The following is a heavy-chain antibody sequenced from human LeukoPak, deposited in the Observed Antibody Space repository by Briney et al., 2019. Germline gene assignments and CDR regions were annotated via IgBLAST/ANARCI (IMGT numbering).Heavy chain of an antibody. CDR1: GYTFTGYY. V-gene: IGHV1-2*02. J-gene: IGHJ4*02. CDR3: ARVIGGYSGYDDY. Sequence: GASVKVSCKASGYTFTGYYMHWVRQAPGQGLEWMGWINPNSGGTNYAQKFQGRVTMTRDTSISTAYMELSRLRSDDTAVYYCARVIGGYSGYDDYWGQGTLVTASS. D-gene: IGHD5-12*01. CDR2: INPNSGGT.